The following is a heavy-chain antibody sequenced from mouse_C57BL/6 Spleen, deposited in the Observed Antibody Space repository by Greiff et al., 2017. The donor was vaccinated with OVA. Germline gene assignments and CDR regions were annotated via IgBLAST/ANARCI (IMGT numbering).Heavy chain of an antibody. D-gene: IGHD1-1*01. CDR1: GYAFSSSW. Sequence: VQLQQSGPELVKPGASVKISCKASGYAFSSSWMNWVKQRPGKGLEWIGRIYPGDGDTNYNGKFKGKATLTADKSSSPAYMQLSSLTSEDSAVYFCASFYYGSSQYYAMDYWGQGTSVTVSS. J-gene: IGHJ4*01. CDR3: ASFYYGSSQYYAMDY. V-gene: IGHV1-82*01. CDR2: IYPGDGDT.